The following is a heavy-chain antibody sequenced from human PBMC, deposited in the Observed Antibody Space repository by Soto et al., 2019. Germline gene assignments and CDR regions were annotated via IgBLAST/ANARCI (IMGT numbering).Heavy chain of an antibody. CDR1: GGAANKYI. CDR2: IMPMFNTA. CDR3: ARVESSGWQILYYFPY. J-gene: IGHJ4*02. D-gene: IGHD2-15*01. V-gene: IGHV1-69*01. Sequence: QVQLVQSGDEVKKPGSSVKVSCKASGGAANKYIVNWVRQAPGQGLEWRGGIMPMFNTATYAQNLQGRLTITADESTSTVYMELSSLRSEDTAVYYSARVESSGWQILYYFPYWGQGTLVTVSS.